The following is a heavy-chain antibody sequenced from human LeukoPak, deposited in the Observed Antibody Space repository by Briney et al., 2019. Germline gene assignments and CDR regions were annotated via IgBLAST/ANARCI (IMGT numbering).Heavy chain of an antibody. CDR2: ISSSGNTI. J-gene: IGHJ3*02. CDR3: ARDRRYCSSTSCYISDAFDI. V-gene: IGHV3-48*03. D-gene: IGHD2-2*02. CDR1: GFTFSSYE. Sequence: GGSLRLSCAASGFTFSSYEMNWVRQAPGKGLEWVSYISSSGNTIYYADSVKGRFTISRDNAKNSLYLQMNSLRAEDTAVYYCARDRRYCSSTSCYISDAFDIWGQGTMVTVSS.